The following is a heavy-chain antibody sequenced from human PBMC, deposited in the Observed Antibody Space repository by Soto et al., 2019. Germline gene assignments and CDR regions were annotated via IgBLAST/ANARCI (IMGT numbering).Heavy chain of an antibody. J-gene: IGHJ4*02. V-gene: IGHV4-39*01. Sequence: SETLSLTCTVSGGSISSSSYYWGWIRQPPGKGLEWIGSIYYSGSTYYNPSLKSRVTISVDTSKNQFSLKLSSVTAADTAVYYCARGYYDSSGYYYLDYWGQGTLVTVS. D-gene: IGHD3-22*01. CDR3: ARGYYDSSGYYYLDY. CDR2: IYYSGST. CDR1: GGSISSSSYY.